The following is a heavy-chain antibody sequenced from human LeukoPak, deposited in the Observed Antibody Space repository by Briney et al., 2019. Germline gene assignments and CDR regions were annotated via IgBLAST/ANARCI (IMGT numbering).Heavy chain of an antibody. CDR1: GGSFSGYY. V-gene: IGHV4-34*01. CDR2: INHSGST. D-gene: IGHD3-22*01. CDR3: ARVFLPRSPYYYDSSGYCDY. J-gene: IGHJ4*02. Sequence: SETLSLTCAVYGGSFSGYYWSWIRQPPGKGLEWIGEINHSGSTNYNPSLKRRVTISVDTSKNQFSLKLSSVTAADTAVYYCARVFLPRSPYYYDSSGYCDYWGQGTLVTVSS.